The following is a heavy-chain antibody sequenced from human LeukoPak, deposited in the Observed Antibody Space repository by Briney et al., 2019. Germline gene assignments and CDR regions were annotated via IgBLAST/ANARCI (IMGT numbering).Heavy chain of an antibody. CDR1: GGSFSGYY. D-gene: IGHD3-3*01. J-gene: IGHJ4*02. CDR2: INHSGST. Sequence: SETLSLTCAVYGGSFSGYYWSWIRQPPGKGLEWIGEINHSGSTNYNPSLKSRVTISVDTSKNQFSLKLSSVTAADTAVYYCARGFGALRFLEWLLPTPFDYWGQGTLVTVSS. CDR3: ARGFGALRFLEWLLPTPFDY. V-gene: IGHV4-34*01.